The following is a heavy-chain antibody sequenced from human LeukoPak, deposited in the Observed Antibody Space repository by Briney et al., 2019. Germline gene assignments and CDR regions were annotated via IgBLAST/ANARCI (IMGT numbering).Heavy chain of an antibody. CDR2: IYYSGST. J-gene: IGHJ4*02. CDR3: ARGYPFDY. D-gene: IGHD6-13*01. CDR1: GDSISSSSYY. V-gene: IGHV4-39*01. Sequence: SETLSLTCTVSGDSISSSSYYWGWIRQPPGEGLEWIGSIYYSGSTYYNPSLKSRVTISVDTSKNQFSLKLSSVAAADTAFYYCARGYPFDYWGQGILVTVSS.